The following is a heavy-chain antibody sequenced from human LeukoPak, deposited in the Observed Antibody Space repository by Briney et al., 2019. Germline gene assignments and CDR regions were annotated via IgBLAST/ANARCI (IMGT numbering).Heavy chain of an antibody. Sequence: GGSLRLSCAASGFTFSSYGMHWVHQAPGKGLEWVAVISYDGSNKYYADSVKGRFTISRDNSKNKLYLQMNSLRAEDTAVYYCAKDKQPYSSSWYGCGDYWGQGTLVTVSS. CDR3: AKDKQPYSSSWYGCGDY. D-gene: IGHD6-13*01. V-gene: IGHV3-30*18. CDR2: ISYDGSNK. CDR1: GFTFSSYG. J-gene: IGHJ4*02.